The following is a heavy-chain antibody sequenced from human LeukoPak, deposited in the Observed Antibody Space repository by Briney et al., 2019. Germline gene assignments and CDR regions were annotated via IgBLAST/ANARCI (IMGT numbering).Heavy chain of an antibody. V-gene: IGHV1-18*01. D-gene: IGHD6-19*01. CDR1: GYMLTHYG. J-gene: IGHJ4*02. CDR2: INSAEGGT. Sequence: ASVTVSCKASGYMLTHYGVSWVRQAPGQGLEWMGWINSAEGGTLYAENLQGRVTLTTDTSTSTLYMELRTLRSDDTAVYYCARSSSGWSVDFWGQGTLVTVSS. CDR3: ARSSSGWSVDF.